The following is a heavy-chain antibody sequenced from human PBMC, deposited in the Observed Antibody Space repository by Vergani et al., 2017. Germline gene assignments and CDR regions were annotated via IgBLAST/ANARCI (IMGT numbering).Heavy chain of an antibody. J-gene: IGHJ4*01. D-gene: IGHD2-15*01. CDR2: MDYSGST. CDR3: ASERGACRAAYCHSYDF. V-gene: IGHV4-39*01. CDR1: GDSVISTDYH. Sequence: QVQLHESGPGLVKPSETLSLTCTVSGDSVISTDYHWGWIRQPPGKGLEWIGSMDYSGSTSYNPSLESRIPISFETPKNQFSLRLTSVTAADTAVYYCASERGACRAAYCHSYDFWGPGTLVGVSS.